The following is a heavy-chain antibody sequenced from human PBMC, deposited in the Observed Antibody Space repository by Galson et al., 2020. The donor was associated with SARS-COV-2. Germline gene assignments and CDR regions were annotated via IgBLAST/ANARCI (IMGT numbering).Heavy chain of an antibody. D-gene: IGHD3-3*01. CDR1: GFTFSSYS. CDR3: ARVLGGVVIKGNWFDP. V-gene: IGHV3-21*01. Sequence: KIGESLKISCAASGFTFSSYSMNWVRQAPGKGLEWVSSISSSSSYIYYADSVKGRFTISRDNAKNSLYLQMNSLRAEDTAVYYCARVLGGVVIKGNWFDPWGQGTLVTVSS. J-gene: IGHJ5*02. CDR2: ISSSSSYI.